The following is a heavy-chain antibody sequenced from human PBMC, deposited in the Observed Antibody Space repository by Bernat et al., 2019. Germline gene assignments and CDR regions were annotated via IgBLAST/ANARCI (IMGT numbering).Heavy chain of an antibody. D-gene: IGHD2-21*01. V-gene: IGHV4-31*03. CDR2: IYHSGVT. CDR1: GGSISSGGHY. CDR3: ARSINKSRILWKWGGAFDI. Sequence: QVQLQESGPGLVKPSETLSLTCTVSGGSISSGGHYWSWIRQHPGKGLEWIGYIYHSGVTNYNPSLKSRVTISVDTSKNQFSLKLSSVTAADTAVYYCARSINKSRILWKWGGAFDIWGQGTMVTVSS. J-gene: IGHJ3*02.